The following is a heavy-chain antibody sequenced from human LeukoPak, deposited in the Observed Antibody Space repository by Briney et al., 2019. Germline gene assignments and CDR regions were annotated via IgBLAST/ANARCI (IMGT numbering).Heavy chain of an antibody. V-gene: IGHV1-69*05. J-gene: IGHJ4*02. Sequence: ASVKVSCKASGGTFSSYAISWVRQAPGQGLEWMGRIIPIFGTANYAQKFRGRVTITTDESTSTAYMELSSLRSEDTAVYYCALDSSSTADYWGQGTLVTVSS. D-gene: IGHD6-6*01. CDR3: ALDSSSTADY. CDR2: IIPIFGTA. CDR1: GGTFSSYA.